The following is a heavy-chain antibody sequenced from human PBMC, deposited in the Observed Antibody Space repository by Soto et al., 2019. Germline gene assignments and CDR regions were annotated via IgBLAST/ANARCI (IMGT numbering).Heavy chain of an antibody. D-gene: IGHD2-2*01. CDR2: INHSGST. Sequence: SETLSLTCAVYGGSFSGYYWSWIRQPPGKGLEWIGEINHSGSTNYNPSLKSRVTISVDTSKNQFSLKLSSVTAADTAVYYCARRARYQQYFDYWGQGTLVTVSS. V-gene: IGHV4-34*01. CDR3: ARRARYQQYFDY. CDR1: GGSFSGYY. J-gene: IGHJ4*02.